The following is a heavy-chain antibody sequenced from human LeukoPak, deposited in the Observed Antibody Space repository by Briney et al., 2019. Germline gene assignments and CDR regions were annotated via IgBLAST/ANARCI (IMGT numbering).Heavy chain of an antibody. J-gene: IGHJ4*02. Sequence: PSETLSLTCTVSGDSISSGDYYWSWIRQPPGKGLEWIGYIYSSGSTYCNPSLKSRVIISVDTSKNQFSLKLSSVTAADTAVYYCARAYGYSTGWYLSDWGQGTLVTVSS. D-gene: IGHD6-19*01. V-gene: IGHV4-30-4*01. CDR2: IYSSGST. CDR3: ARAYGYSTGWYLSD. CDR1: GDSISSGDYY.